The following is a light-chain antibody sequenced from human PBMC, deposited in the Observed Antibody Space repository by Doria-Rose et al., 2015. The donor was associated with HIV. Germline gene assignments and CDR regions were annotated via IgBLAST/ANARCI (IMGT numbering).Light chain of an antibody. V-gene: IGKV3-20*01. CDR1: QSFSSTY. J-gene: IGKJ1*01. Sequence: EIVLTQSPGILSLSPGERATLSCRASQSFSSTYLAWYQQKPGQAPSLLIYDGSTRATGIPDRFSASGSGTDFTLTINRLEPEDFAPYYCHQYGTSWTFGQGTKVEI. CDR2: DGS. CDR3: HQYGTSWT.